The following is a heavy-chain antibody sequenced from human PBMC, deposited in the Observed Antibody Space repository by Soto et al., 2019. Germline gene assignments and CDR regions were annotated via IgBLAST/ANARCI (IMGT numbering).Heavy chain of an antibody. CDR2: IYHSGST. J-gene: IGHJ6*02. D-gene: IGHD1-26*01. V-gene: IGHV4-4*02. Sequence: QVQLQESGPGLVKPSGTLSLTCAVSGGSISSSNWWSWVRQPPGKGLEWIGEIYHSGSTNYNPSLRSRVTISVDKSKNQVSLALSSVTAADTAVYYCARVSGSYYYGLAVWGQGTTVTVSS. CDR1: GGSISSSNW. CDR3: ARVSGSYYYGLAV.